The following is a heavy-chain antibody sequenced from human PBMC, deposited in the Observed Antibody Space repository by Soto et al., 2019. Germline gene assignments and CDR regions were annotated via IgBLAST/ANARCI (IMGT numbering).Heavy chain of an antibody. V-gene: IGHV3-21*01. CDR2: LSSGSFYI. J-gene: IGHJ6*02. D-gene: IGHD3-3*01. CDR1: GFPFDSYS. Sequence: LRLSCAVSGFPFDSYSMSWVRQAPGQGLEWLASLSSGSFYIFHADSIRGRFTISRDDAKNLLFLQMNSLTIEDTATYYCAREANTIYATHGLDVWGQGTAVTVS. CDR3: AREANTIYATHGLDV.